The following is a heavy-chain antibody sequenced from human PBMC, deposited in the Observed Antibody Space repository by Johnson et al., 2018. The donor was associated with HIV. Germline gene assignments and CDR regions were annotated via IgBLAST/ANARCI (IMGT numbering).Heavy chain of an antibody. D-gene: IGHD3-10*01. CDR2: IKQDASDK. Sequence: EVQLVESGGGLVQPGGSLRLSCAASRFTFRSYWMSWVRQAPGKGLEWVANIKQDASDKYYVDSVKGRFTISRDNAKNSLYLQMNRLRAEDTAVYYCARVGATMVRGQGTMVTVSS. V-gene: IGHV3-7*01. J-gene: IGHJ3*01. CDR3: ARVGATMV. CDR1: RFTFRSYW.